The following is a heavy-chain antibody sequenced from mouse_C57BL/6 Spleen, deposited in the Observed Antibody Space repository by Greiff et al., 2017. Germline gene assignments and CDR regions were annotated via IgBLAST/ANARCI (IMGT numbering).Heavy chain of an antibody. CDR1: GYSFTDYN. CDR2: INPNYGTT. CDR3: ATSDYSNYNAD. V-gene: IGHV1-39*01. Sequence: VQLKESGPELVKPGASVKISCKASGYSFTDYNMNWVKQSNGKSLEWIGVINPNYGTTSYNQKFKGKATLTVDQSASTAYMQLNSLTSGDSSVYYCATSDYSNYNADWGQGTLVTVSA. J-gene: IGHJ3*01. D-gene: IGHD2-5*01.